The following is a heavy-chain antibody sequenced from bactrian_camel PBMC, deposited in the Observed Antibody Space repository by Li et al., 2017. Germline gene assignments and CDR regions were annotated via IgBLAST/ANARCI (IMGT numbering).Heavy chain of an antibody. CDR1: GYRDANWC. CDR3: ALRHPKYGGYWPLVEYEYTE. CDR2: ISPDGSST. V-gene: IGHV3S1*01. D-gene: IGHD2*01. J-gene: IGHJ4*01. Sequence: HVQLVESGGGSAQAGGSLTLSCEVSGYRDANWCMAWFRQAAGKDLEWVASISPDGSSTDYSDSVKGRFTISRDNAQNTVYLQMSDLKFEDTAMYYCALRHPKYGGYWPLVEYEYTEWGQGTQVTVS.